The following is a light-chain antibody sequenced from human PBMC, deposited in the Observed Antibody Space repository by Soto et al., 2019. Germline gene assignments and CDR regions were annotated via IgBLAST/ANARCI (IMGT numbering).Light chain of an antibody. CDR3: GTWDGSLTAGV. Sequence: QSVLTQPPSVSAAPGQKVTISCSGSSSNIGIHYVSWYQQLPGTAPKLLIYEDYKRPAGVTDRFSGSKSGASATLGITGLQTGDEADYYCGTWDGSLTAGVFGGGTKVTVL. CDR1: SSNIGIHY. CDR2: EDY. J-gene: IGLJ3*02. V-gene: IGLV1-51*02.